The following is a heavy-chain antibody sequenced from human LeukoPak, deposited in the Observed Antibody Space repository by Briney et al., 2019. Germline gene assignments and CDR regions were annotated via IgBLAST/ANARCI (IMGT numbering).Heavy chain of an antibody. D-gene: IGHD5-24*01. V-gene: IGHV4-59*04. CDR2: IYYSGST. J-gene: IGHJ4*02. CDR3: AGDDYDLTY. Sequence: SETLSLTCTVSGGSISSYFWSWIRQPPGKGLEWIGYIYYSGSTNYNPSLKSRVTMSVDTSKNQFSLKLTSVTAADTAVYFCAGDDYDLTYWGQGTLVTVSS. CDR1: GGSISSYF.